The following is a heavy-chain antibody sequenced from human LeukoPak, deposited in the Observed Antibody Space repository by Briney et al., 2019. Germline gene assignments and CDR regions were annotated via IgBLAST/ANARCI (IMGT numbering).Heavy chain of an antibody. CDR1: GGSISGYY. D-gene: IGHD3-3*01. CDR2: IYTSGST. J-gene: IGHJ4*02. Sequence: SETLSLTCTVSGGSISGYYWSWIRQPAGKGLEWIGRIYTSGSTNYNPSLKSRVTMSVDTSKNQFSLKLSSVTAADTAVYYCATAYYDFWSGYYTNGYYFDYWGQGTLVTVSS. V-gene: IGHV4-4*07. CDR3: ATAYYDFWSGYYTNGYYFDY.